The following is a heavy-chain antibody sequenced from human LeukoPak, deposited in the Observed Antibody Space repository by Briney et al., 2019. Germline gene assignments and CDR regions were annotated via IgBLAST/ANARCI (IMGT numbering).Heavy chain of an antibody. CDR3: ARDCSGGSCYGALDI. J-gene: IGHJ3*02. CDR2: IYDSGST. CDR1: GASIRSGDYY. V-gene: IGHV4-30-4*01. Sequence: SETLSLTCTVSGASIRSGDYYWSWIRQPPGKGLEWIGYIYDSGSTYYNPSLKSRITISVDTSENRFSLKLSSVTATDTAVYYCARDCSGGSCYGALDIWGQGTMVTVSS. D-gene: IGHD2-15*01.